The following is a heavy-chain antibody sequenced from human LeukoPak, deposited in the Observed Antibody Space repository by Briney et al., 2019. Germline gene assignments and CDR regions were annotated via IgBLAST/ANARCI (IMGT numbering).Heavy chain of an antibody. CDR1: GFTFSSYA. CDR3: AKDREGLSSGYDLEYFDY. V-gene: IGHV3-23*01. D-gene: IGHD5-12*01. CDR2: ISGGGGTT. J-gene: IGHJ4*02. Sequence: GSLILSCAASGFTFSSYAMNWVRQAPGKGLEWVSAISGGGGTTYYADSVKGRLTISRDNSKNTLFLQMNSLRAEDTAVYYCAKDREGLSSGYDLEYFDYWGQGTLVTVFS.